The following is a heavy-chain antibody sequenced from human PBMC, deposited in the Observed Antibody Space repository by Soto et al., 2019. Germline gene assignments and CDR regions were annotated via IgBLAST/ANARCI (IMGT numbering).Heavy chain of an antibody. Sequence: GGSLRVSCAASGFTFGSYSMNWVRQAPGKGLEWVSYISSSSSTIYYADSVKGRFTISRDNAKNSLYLQMNSLRAEDTAVYYCARHPERIAQIGWFDPWGQGTLVTVSS. V-gene: IGHV3-48*01. CDR1: GFTFGSYS. CDR3: ARHPERIAQIGWFDP. D-gene: IGHD6-13*01. CDR2: ISSSSSTI. J-gene: IGHJ5*02.